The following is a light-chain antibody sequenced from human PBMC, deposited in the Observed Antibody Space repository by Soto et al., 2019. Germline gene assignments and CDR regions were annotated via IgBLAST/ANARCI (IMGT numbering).Light chain of an antibody. J-gene: IGKJ1*01. CDR2: KAS. CDR3: QHYNSYSEA. V-gene: IGKV1-5*03. Sequence: DIHMTQSPSTLSASVGDRVTITCRASQSISGWLAWYQQKPGKAPKLLLYKASTLKSGVPSRFSGSGSGTEFTLTISSLQPDDFATYYCQHYNSYSEAFGQGTKVELK. CDR1: QSISGW.